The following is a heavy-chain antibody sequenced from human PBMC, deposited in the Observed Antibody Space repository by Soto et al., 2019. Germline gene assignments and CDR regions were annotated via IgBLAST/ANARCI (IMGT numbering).Heavy chain of an antibody. V-gene: IGHV1-2*02. J-gene: IGHJ4*02. CDR2: INPNSGGT. CDR3: ARGTIDYDFWSGSFVYDY. Sequence: ASVKVSCKASGYTFTGYYMHWVRQAPGQGLEWMGWINPNSGGTNYAQKFQGRVTMTRDTSISTAYMELSRLRSDDTAVYYCARGTIDYDFWSGSFVYDYWGQGTLVTVSS. CDR1: GYTFTGYY. D-gene: IGHD3-3*01.